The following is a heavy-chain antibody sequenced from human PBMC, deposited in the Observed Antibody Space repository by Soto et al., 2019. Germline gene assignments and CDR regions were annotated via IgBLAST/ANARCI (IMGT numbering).Heavy chain of an antibody. CDR2: IYNSGST. D-gene: IGHD3-16*01. J-gene: IGHJ6*02. CDR3: AKALEVGVLYYGMHV. V-gene: IGHV4-59*01. Sequence: SETLSLTCTVSGGSISSYYWSWIRRPPGKGLEWIGYIYNSGSTHSNPSLQSRITISRDNSKNTVFLQMSSLRAEDTAVYHCAKALEVGVLYYGMHVWGQGTAVTVSS. CDR1: GGSISSYY.